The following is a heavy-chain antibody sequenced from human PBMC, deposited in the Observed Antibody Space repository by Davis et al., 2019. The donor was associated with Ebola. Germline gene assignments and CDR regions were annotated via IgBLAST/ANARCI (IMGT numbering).Heavy chain of an antibody. J-gene: IGHJ4*02. CDR1: GGSFSGYY. D-gene: IGHD3-22*01. Sequence: SETLSLTCAVYGGSFSGYYWSWIRQPPGKGLEWIGEINHSGSTNYNPSLKSRVTISVDTSKTQFSLKLSSVTAADTAVYYCARHTYYYDSSGYYRGDYFDYWGQGTLVTVSS. V-gene: IGHV4-34*01. CDR3: ARHTYYYDSSGYYRGDYFDY. CDR2: INHSGST.